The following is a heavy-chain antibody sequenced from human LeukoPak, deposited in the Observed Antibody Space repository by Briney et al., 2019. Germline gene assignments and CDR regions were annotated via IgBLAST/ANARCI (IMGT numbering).Heavy chain of an antibody. CDR2: ISYDGSNK. V-gene: IGHV3-30-3*01. Sequence: GGSLRLSCAASGFTFSSYAMHWVRQAPGKGLEWEAVISYDGSNKYYADSVKGRFTISKDSSKTILYLQMNSLRAEDAAVYFCAKGSAAGRPYYFDYWGQGTLVTVSS. CDR1: GFTFSSYA. CDR3: AKGSAAGRPYYFDY. D-gene: IGHD6-25*01. J-gene: IGHJ4*02.